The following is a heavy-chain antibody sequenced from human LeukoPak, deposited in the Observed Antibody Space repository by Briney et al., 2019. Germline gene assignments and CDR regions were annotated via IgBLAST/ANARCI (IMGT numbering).Heavy chain of an antibody. CDR2: ISGSGGST. J-gene: IGHJ4*02. Sequence: GGSLRLSCAASGFTFSDYYMGWIRQAPGKGLEWVSAISGSGGSTYYADSVKGRFTISRDNSKNTLYLQMNSLRAEDTAVYYCAKGTAMVIHWGQGTLVTFSS. D-gene: IGHD5-18*01. V-gene: IGHV3-23*01. CDR1: GFTFSDYY. CDR3: AKGTAMVIH.